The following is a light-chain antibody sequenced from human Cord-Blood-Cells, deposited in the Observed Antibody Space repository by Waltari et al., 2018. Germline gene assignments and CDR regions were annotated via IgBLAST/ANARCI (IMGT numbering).Light chain of an antibody. J-gene: IGKJ2*03. CDR1: QSVLYSSNNKNY. CDR3: QQYYSTPYS. Sequence: DIVMTQSPDSLAVSLGERATINCQSSQSVLYSSNNKNYLAWYQQKPGQPPKLLIYWASTRESGVPDRFSGSGSGTVFTLTISSLQAEDVAVYYCQQYYSTPYSFGQGTKLEIK. V-gene: IGKV4-1*01. CDR2: WAS.